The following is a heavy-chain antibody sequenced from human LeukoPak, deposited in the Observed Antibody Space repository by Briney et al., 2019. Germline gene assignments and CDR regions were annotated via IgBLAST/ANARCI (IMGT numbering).Heavy chain of an antibody. Sequence: PWETLRVTCTVSGASISSFYWSWIRQPPGKGLEFIGYVYYTGSTNYTPYVASRVTISLDTSKNEFSLKMSAVTAADTAVYYCARVPVYYGMDVWGQGTTDADSS. CDR1: GASISSFY. CDR2: VYYTGST. V-gene: IGHV4-59*01. CDR3: ARVPVYYGMDV. J-gene: IGHJ6*02.